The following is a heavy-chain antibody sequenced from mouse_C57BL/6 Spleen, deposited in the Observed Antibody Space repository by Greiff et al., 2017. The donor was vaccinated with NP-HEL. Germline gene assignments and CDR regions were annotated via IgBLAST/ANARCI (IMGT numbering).Heavy chain of an antibody. D-gene: IGHD2-3*01. J-gene: IGHJ4*01. CDR1: GYTFTSYW. CDR3: ARLDDGYY. V-gene: IGHV1-69*01. CDR2: IDPSDSYT. Sequence: QVQLKQPGAELVMPGASVKLSCKASGYTFTSYWMHWVKQRPGQGLEWIGEIDPSDSYTNYNQKFKGKSTLTVDKSSSTAYMQLSSLTSEDSAVYYCARLDDGYYWGQGTSVTVSS.